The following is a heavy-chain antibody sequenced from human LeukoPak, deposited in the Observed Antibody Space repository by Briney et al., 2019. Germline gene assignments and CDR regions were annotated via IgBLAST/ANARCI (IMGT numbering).Heavy chain of an antibody. D-gene: IGHD4-17*01. CDR2: ISSSSSSYI. CDR1: GFTFSSYS. Sequence: GGSLRLSCAASGFTFSSYSMNWVRQAPGKGLEWVSSISSSSSSYIYYADSVKGRFTISRDNAKNSLYLQMNSLRAEDTAVYYCARDPQAYGDASDYWGQGTLVTVSS. J-gene: IGHJ4*02. CDR3: ARDPQAYGDASDY. V-gene: IGHV3-21*01.